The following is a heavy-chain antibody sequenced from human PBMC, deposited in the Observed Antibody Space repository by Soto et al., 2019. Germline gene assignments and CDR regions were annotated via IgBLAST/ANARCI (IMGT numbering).Heavy chain of an antibody. V-gene: IGHV3-73*01. CDR1: GFTFSGSA. CDR3: IGSDFAGFGIDY. D-gene: IGHD3-16*01. CDR2: IRSKANSYAT. J-gene: IGHJ4*02. Sequence: EVQLVESGGGLVQPGGSLKLSCAASGFTFSGSAMHWVRQASGKGLEWVGRIRSKANSYATAYAASVKGRFTISRDVSKNTAYLQMSGLKTEDRAVYYFIGSDFAGFGIDYWGQGTLVTVSS.